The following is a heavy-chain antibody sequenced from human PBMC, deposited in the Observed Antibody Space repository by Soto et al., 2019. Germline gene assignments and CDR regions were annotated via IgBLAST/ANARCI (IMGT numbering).Heavy chain of an antibody. Sequence: EVQLSQSGGGLVQPGGSLRLSCAASGFTFSNFAMRWVRQAPGKGLEWVSDISGSGGSTYYAESVKGRFTISRDNSKNKLFLQMNSLRVEDTAVYYCAKDIVAVGGYETFDFWGQGIMVTVSS. CDR1: GFTFSNFA. CDR2: ISGSGGST. V-gene: IGHV3-23*01. D-gene: IGHD5-12*01. CDR3: AKDIVAVGGYETFDF. J-gene: IGHJ4*02.